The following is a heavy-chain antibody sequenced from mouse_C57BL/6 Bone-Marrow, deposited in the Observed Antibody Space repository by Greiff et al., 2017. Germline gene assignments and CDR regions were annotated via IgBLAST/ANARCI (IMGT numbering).Heavy chain of an antibody. CDR1: GFTFSSYA. CDR3: TRQDYYHYWYFDV. CDR2: ISSGGDYI. V-gene: IGHV5-9-1*02. Sequence: EVQLVESGEGLVKPGGSLKLSCAASGFTFSSYAMSWVRQTPEKRLEWVAYISSGGDYIYYADTVKGRFTISRDNARNTLYLQMSSLKSEDTAMYYCTRQDYYHYWYFDVWGTGTTVTVSS. J-gene: IGHJ1*03. D-gene: IGHD1-1*01.